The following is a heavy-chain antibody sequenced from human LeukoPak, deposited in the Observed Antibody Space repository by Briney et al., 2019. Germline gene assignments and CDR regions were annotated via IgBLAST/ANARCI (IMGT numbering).Heavy chain of an antibody. CDR1: GGSIDSSSYF. Sequence: PSETLSLTCAVSGGSIDSSSYFWGWIRQPPGKGLEWIGSIYYSGSTYYNPSLKSRVSISVDTSKNQFSLKLSSVTAADTAVYYCARHLAPDFWTYDYWGQGTLVTVSS. D-gene: IGHD3-3*01. J-gene: IGHJ4*02. CDR3: ARHLAPDFWTYDY. V-gene: IGHV4-39*01. CDR2: IYYSGST.